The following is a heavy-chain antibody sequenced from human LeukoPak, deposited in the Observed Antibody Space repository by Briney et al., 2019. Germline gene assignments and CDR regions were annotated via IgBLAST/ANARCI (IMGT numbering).Heavy chain of an antibody. V-gene: IGHV4-34*01. J-gene: IGHJ4*02. CDR1: SGSFSGHY. CDR2: INHVGTT. CDR3: VGGGKGRGSYYY. Sequence: SETLSLTCAVYSGSFSGHYWNWIRQSPGKGLEWIGEINHVGTTNYNPSLKSRVTISVDTPKNQFSLNISSVSAADTAVYYCVGGGKGRGSYYYWGQGTSVTVSS. D-gene: IGHD1-26*01.